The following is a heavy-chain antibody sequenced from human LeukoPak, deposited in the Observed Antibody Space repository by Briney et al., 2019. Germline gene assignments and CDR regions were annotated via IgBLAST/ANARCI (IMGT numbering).Heavy chain of an antibody. CDR2: ISHDGGNK. CDR3: ARDKSYFGSGNYHYFDS. V-gene: IGHV3-30*03. J-gene: IGHJ4*02. CDR1: GFAFRQFP. Sequence: GGSLRLSCVASGFAFRQFPVHAVRQAPGKRLEWVAFISHDGGNKKYGDSVKGRFTISRDNSKNTVYLQMNSLRPEDTALYYCARDKSYFGSGNYHYFDSWGQGALVIVSS. D-gene: IGHD3-10*01.